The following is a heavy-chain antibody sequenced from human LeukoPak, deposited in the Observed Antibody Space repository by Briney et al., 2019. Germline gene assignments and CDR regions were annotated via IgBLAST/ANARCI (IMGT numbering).Heavy chain of an antibody. CDR3: AVLGGDFDP. V-gene: IGHV3-23*01. D-gene: IGHD3-16*01. J-gene: IGHJ5*02. CDR1: GFTFNNYA. CDR2: ISTSGGTT. Sequence: GGSLRLSCAASGFTFNNYAVTWVRQAPGKGLEWVSVISTSGGTTYYADSVKGRFTISRDNSKNTLYLQMNSLRAEDTAVYYCAVLGGDFDPWGQGTLVTVSS.